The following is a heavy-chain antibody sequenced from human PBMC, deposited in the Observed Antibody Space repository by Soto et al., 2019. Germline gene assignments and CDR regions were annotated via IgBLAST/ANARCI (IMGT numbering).Heavy chain of an antibody. CDR2: IYDTGTT. CDR3: ARVEDYGDYFDY. V-gene: IGHV4-61*01. D-gene: IGHD4-17*01. J-gene: IGHJ4*02. CDR1: SASVRSGSYY. Sequence: LXLTCTVSSASVRSGSYYWSWVRQPPGRGLEWIGYIYDTGTTNYNPSLKSRVTMSVDTSKNQFSLKLNSLTAADTAVYYCARVEDYGDYFDYWGQGTLVTVSS.